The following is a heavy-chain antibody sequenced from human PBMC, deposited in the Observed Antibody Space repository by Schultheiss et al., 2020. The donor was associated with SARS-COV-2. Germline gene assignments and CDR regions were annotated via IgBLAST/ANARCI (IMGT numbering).Heavy chain of an antibody. D-gene: IGHD2-15*01. CDR3: ARALLDCSGGSCYYYYMDV. J-gene: IGHJ6*03. V-gene: IGHV3-33*08. CDR2: IWYDGSNK. CDR1: GFTFSSYA. Sequence: GGSLRLSCAASGFTFSSYAMSWVRQAPGKGLVWVAVIWYDGSNKYYADSVKGRFTISRDNSKNTLYLQMNSLRAEDTAVYYCARALLDCSGGSCYYYYMDVWGKGTTVTVSS.